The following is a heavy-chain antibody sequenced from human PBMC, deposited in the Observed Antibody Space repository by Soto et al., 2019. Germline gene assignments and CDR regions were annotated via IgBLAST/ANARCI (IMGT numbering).Heavy chain of an antibody. CDR2: ISYDGSNK. CDR1: GFTFSSYG. J-gene: IGHJ4*02. CDR3: AKDHRGSYFHSTRRQYYFDY. Sequence: PGGSLRLSCAASGFTFSSYGMHWVRQAPGKGLEWVAVISYDGSNKYHADSVKGRFTISRDNSKNTLYLQMNSLRAEDTAVYYCAKDHRGSYFHSTRRQYYFDYWGQGTLVTVSS. V-gene: IGHV3-30*18. D-gene: IGHD1-26*01.